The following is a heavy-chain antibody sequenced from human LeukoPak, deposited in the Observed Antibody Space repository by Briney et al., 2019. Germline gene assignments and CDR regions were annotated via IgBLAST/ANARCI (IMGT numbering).Heavy chain of an antibody. CDR3: ARLRGSGWSRDAFDI. D-gene: IGHD6-19*01. CDR1: GYSFTSSW. V-gene: IGHV5-51*01. Sequence: GESLKVSCKGSGYSFTSSWIGWVRQMPGKGLEWMGIICPGDSDTTYSPSFQGQVTISADKSISTAYLQWSSLKASDTAMYYCARLRGSGWSRDAFDIWGLGTVVTVSS. J-gene: IGHJ3*02. CDR2: ICPGDSDT.